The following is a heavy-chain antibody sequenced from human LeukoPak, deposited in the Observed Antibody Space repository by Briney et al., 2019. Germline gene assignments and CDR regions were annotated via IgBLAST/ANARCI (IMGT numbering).Heavy chain of an antibody. D-gene: IGHD4-17*01. Sequence: ASVKVSCKASGYTFTGYYMHWVRQAPGQGLEWMGWINPNSGGTNYAQKFRGRVTMTRDTSISTAYMELSRLRSDDTAVYYCARVPSRYGDYGPWGQGTLVTVSS. J-gene: IGHJ5*02. CDR3: ARVPSRYGDYGP. V-gene: IGHV1-2*02. CDR2: INPNSGGT. CDR1: GYTFTGYY.